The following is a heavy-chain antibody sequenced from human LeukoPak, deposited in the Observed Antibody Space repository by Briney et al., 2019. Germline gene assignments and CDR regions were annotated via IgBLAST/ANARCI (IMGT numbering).Heavy chain of an antibody. CDR3: ARALPHRRLTDTTMEQHWFDP. CDR2: INPSGGST. J-gene: IGHJ5*02. CDR1: GYTFTGYY. Sequence: ASVKVSCKASGYTFTGYYIHWVRQAPGQGLEWMGLINPSGGSTRYAQKFQGRVTMTRDMSTSTVYMELSSLRSEDTAVYYCARALPHRRLTDTTMEQHWFDPWGQGTLVTVSS. V-gene: IGHV1-46*01. D-gene: IGHD5-18*01.